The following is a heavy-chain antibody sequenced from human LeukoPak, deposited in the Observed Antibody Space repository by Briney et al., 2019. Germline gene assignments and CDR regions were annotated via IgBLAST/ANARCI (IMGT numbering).Heavy chain of an antibody. V-gene: IGHV4-31*03. CDR3: ARDRMGTALALFLDY. J-gene: IGHJ4*02. CDR1: GASITSYGYY. CDR2: ILYNGST. Sequence: PSQTQSLTCSVSGASITSYGYYWTWIRQFPGKGLEWIGNILYNGSTYYNPSFRGRVTVSFDTSKNQFSLKLNSVTPADTAVYYCARDRMGTALALFLDYWGQGTLVTVPS. D-gene: IGHD5-18*01.